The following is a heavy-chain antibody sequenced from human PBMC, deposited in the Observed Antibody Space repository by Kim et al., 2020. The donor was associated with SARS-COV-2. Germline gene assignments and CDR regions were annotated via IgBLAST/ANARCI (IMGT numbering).Heavy chain of an antibody. D-gene: IGHD1-26*01. CDR1: GFTFSSYG. V-gene: IGHV3-33*01. CDR3: ARARGMGSMDV. J-gene: IGHJ6*02. Sequence: GSLRLSCAASGFTFSSYGMHWVRQAPGKGLEWVAVIWYDGSNKYYADSVKGRFTISRDNSKNTLYLQMNSLRAEDTAVYYCARARGMGSMDVWGQGTTVTVSS. CDR2: IWYDGSNK.